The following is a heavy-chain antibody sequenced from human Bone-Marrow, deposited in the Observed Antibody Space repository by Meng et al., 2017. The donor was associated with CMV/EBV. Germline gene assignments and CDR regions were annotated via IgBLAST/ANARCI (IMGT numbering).Heavy chain of an antibody. J-gene: IGHJ6*02. D-gene: IGHD3-22*01. CDR3: AKTLSNTYYYTYYYHGMDV. CDR2: MSGGNM. CDR1: GFTSSSSA. Sequence: GGSLRLSCGVSGFTSSSSAMSWVRQAPGKGLEWVSAMSGGNMYYADSVKGRFTISRDNPKNTLYLEMNSLSAEDTAVYYCAKTLSNTYYYTYYYHGMDVWGQGTTVTVSS. V-gene: IGHV3-23*01.